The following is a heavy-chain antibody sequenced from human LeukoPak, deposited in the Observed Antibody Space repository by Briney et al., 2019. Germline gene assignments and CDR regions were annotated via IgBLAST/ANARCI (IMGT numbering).Heavy chain of an antibody. D-gene: IGHD2-2*01. CDR2: INPDGSQK. Sequence: GGSLRLSCAASGFTFYSDWMTWVRQAPGKGPEWVANINPDGSQKYYVDSVKGRFTISRDNAKNSLSLQMNSLRAEDTALYYCARHDCTSANCPLDYWGQGTLAAVSS. J-gene: IGHJ4*02. CDR1: GFTFYSDW. V-gene: IGHV3-7*03. CDR3: ARHDCTSANCPLDY.